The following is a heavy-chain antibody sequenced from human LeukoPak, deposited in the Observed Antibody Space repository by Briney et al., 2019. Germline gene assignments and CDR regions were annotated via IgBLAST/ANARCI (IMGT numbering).Heavy chain of an antibody. D-gene: IGHD5-12*01. J-gene: IGHJ5*02. CDR3: AKGPGARGHFNWFDP. V-gene: IGHV3-7*01. CDR1: GFTLSSYW. Sequence: GGSLRLSCAASGFTLSSYWMSWVRQAPGKGLEWVANIKEDGSEKYYVDSVKGRFTISRDNAKNSLYLQMNGLRGEDTAVYYCAKGPGARGHFNWFDPWGQGTLVTVSS. CDR2: IKEDGSEK.